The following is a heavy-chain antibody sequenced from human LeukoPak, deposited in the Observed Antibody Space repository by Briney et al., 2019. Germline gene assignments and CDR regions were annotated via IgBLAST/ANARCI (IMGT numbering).Heavy chain of an antibody. Sequence: TGGSLRLSCAASGFTVSSNYMSWVRQAPGKGLEWVSVIYSGGSTYYADSVKGRFTISRDNSKNTLYLQMNSLRAEDTAVYYCATLYDSAGYYRTPNDSWGQGTLVTVSS. CDR3: ATLYDSAGYYRTPNDS. CDR1: GFTVSSNY. D-gene: IGHD3-22*01. J-gene: IGHJ4*02. V-gene: IGHV3-66*01. CDR2: IYSGGST.